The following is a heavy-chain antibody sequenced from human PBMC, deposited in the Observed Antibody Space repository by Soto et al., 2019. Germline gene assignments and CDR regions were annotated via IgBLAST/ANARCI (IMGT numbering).Heavy chain of an antibody. D-gene: IGHD2-8*02. Sequence: GGSLRLSCAASGFTCSSYDMSWVRQAPGKGLEWVSTILVGGNTYYADSVKGRFTISRDNSKNTLYLQMNSLTAGDTAVYYCAKATATGGGAFDICGQGTMVTVSS. V-gene: IGHV3-23*01. CDR3: AKATATGGGAFDI. CDR2: ILVGGNT. J-gene: IGHJ3*02. CDR1: GFTCSSYD.